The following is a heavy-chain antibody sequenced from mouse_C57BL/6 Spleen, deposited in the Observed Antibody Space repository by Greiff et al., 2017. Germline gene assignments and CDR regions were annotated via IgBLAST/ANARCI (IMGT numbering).Heavy chain of an antibody. V-gene: IGHV1-69*01. Sequence: QVQLQQPGAELVMPGASVKLSCKASGYTFTSYWMHWVKQRPGQGLEWIGEIDPSDSYTNYNQKFKGKSTLTVDKSSSTAYMQLSSLKSEDSAVYYCARGFSITTYHMDYWGQGTSVTVSS. CDR1: GYTFTSYW. CDR3: ARGFSITTYHMDY. J-gene: IGHJ4*01. CDR2: IDPSDSYT. D-gene: IGHD1-1*01.